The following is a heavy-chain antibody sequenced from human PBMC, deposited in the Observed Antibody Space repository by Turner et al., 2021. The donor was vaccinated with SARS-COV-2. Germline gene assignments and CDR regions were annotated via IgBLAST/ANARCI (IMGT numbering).Heavy chain of an antibody. CDR3: ARDLVAYGMDV. J-gene: IGHJ6*02. CDR1: GFTGSRNY. D-gene: IGHD2-15*01. V-gene: IGHV3-53*04. CDR2: SYSGGST. Sequence: EVQLVESGGGLVQPGGSLRLSCAASGFTGSRNYMSWVRQAQGKGLEWVSVSYSGGSTYYADSVKGRFTISRHNSKNTLYLQMNSLRAEDTAVYHCARDLVAYGMDVWGQGTTVTVSS.